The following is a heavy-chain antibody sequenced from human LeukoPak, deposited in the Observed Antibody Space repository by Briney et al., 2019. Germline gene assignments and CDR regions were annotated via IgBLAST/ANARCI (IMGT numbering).Heavy chain of an antibody. CDR3: ARQSRDGYNYRKYYYYYMDV. J-gene: IGHJ6*03. V-gene: IGHV4-34*01. CDR2: INHSGST. Sequence: SETLSLTCAVYGGSFSGYYWSWIRQPPGKGLEWIGEINHSGSTNYNPSLKSRVTISVDTSKNQFSLKLSSVTAADTAVYHCARQSRDGYNYRKYYYYYMDVWGKGTTVTISS. CDR1: GGSFSGYY. D-gene: IGHD5-24*01.